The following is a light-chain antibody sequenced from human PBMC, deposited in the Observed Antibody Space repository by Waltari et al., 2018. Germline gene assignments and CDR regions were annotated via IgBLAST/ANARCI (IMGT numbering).Light chain of an antibody. CDR3: QQYAFSPQT. Sequence: DIVLTQSPGTLSLSPGERATLSCRASPSVRSSYLAWSQHQPGQAPRLLIYGASTRATGIPDRFSGSGSGTDFTLTISRLEPEDFAVYYCQQYAFSPQTFGQGTKVEIK. J-gene: IGKJ1*01. V-gene: IGKV3-20*01. CDR2: GAS. CDR1: PSVRSSY.